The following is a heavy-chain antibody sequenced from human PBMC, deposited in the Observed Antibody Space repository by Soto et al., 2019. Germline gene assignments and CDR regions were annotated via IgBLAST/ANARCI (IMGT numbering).Heavy chain of an antibody. CDR1: GFTFSSYE. D-gene: IGHD2-21*02. CDR2: ISSSGSTI. J-gene: IGHJ6*02. V-gene: IGHV3-48*03. Sequence: PGGSLRLSCAASGFTFSSYEMNWVRQAPGKGLEWVSYISSSGSTIYYADSVKGRFTISRDNAKNSLYLQMNSLRAEDTAVYYCAREAYCGGDCYSPPAGYYYYGMDVWGQGTTVTVSS. CDR3: AREAYCGGDCYSPPAGYYYYGMDV.